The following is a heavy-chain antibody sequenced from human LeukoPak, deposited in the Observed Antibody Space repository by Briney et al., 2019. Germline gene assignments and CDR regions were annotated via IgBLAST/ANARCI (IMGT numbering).Heavy chain of an antibody. CDR3: ARLGAAAVDY. CDR2: INPSGGST. CDR1: GYTFTSYY. J-gene: IGHJ4*02. D-gene: IGHD6-13*01. V-gene: IGHV1-46*01. Sequence: ASVKVSCKASGYTFTSYYMHWVRQAPGQGLEWMGIINPSGGSTSYAQKFQGRVTTTRDRSTSTVYMELSSLRFEDTAVYYCARLGAAAVDYWGQGTLVTVSS.